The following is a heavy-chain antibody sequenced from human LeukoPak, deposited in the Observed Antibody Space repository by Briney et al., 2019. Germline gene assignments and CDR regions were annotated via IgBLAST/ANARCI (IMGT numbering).Heavy chain of an antibody. CDR1: GYTFTSYY. CDR2: INPNSGGT. D-gene: IGHD3-22*01. Sequence: ASVKVSCKASGYTFTSYYMHWVRQAPGQGLEWMGWINPNSGGTNYAQKFQGRVTMTRDTSISTAYMELSRLRSDDTAVYYCARDEGMIVVVTPLDWGQGTLATVSS. CDR3: ARDEGMIVVVTPLD. J-gene: IGHJ4*02. V-gene: IGHV1-2*02.